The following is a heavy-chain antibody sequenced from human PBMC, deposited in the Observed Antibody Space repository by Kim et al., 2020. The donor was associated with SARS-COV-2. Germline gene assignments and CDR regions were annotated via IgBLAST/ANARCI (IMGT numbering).Heavy chain of an antibody. J-gene: IGHJ6*02. CDR1: RFTFSSYW. V-gene: IGHV3-74*01. CDR2: INSDGSST. Sequence: GGSLRLSCAASRFTFSSYWMHWVRQAPGKGLVWVSRINSDGSSTSSADSVKGRFTISRDNAKNTLYLQMNSLRAEDTAVYYCARGSLYYYYGLDVWGQGTTVPASS. CDR3: ARGSLYYYYGLDV.